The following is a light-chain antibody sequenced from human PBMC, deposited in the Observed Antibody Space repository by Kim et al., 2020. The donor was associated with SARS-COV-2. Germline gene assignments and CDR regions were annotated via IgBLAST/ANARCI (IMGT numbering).Light chain of an antibody. CDR3: QQYYSTPPS. Sequence: ATLNCQPSQPVLYHSNKKNHFAWDQQKPGQAPTLLIYWVSIRESGVSDRLSGSGSETDFTLTISSRQAEDVAVYYCQQYYSTPPSFGQGTKLEIK. J-gene: IGKJ2*03. V-gene: IGKV4-1*01. CDR1: QPVLYHSNKKNH. CDR2: WVS.